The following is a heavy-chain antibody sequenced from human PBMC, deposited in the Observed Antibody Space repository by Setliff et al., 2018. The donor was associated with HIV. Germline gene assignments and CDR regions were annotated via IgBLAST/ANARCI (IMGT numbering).Heavy chain of an antibody. D-gene: IGHD3-3*01. CDR2: MNPNSGNT. CDR1: GYTFTSYD. J-gene: IGHJ6*03. CDR3: ARDGYYNSWSGYGYYYYYMDV. Sequence: ASVKVSCKASGYTFTSYDINWVRQATGQGLEWMGWMNPNSGNTGYAQKFQARVTMTRDTSISTAYMELSSLTSEDTAVYYCARDGYYNSWSGYGYYYYYMDVWGKGTTVTVSS. V-gene: IGHV1-8*02.